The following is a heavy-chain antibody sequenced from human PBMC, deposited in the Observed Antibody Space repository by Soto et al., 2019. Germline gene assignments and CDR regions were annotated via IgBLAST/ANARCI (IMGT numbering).Heavy chain of an antibody. Sequence: PGGSLRLSCAASGFTFSSYGMHWVRQAPGKGLEWVAVIWYDGSNKYYADSVKGRFTISRDNSKNTLYLQMNSLRAEDTAVYYCARDRWCSSTSCSYYFDHWGQGTLVTVSS. V-gene: IGHV3-33*08. D-gene: IGHD2-2*01. J-gene: IGHJ4*02. CDR1: GFTFSSYG. CDR3: ARDRWCSSTSCSYYFDH. CDR2: IWYDGSNK.